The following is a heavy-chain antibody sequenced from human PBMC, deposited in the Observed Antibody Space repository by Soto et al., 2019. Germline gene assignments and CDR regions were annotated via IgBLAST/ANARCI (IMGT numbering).Heavy chain of an antibody. CDR1: GFTFTSYT. Sequence: GWSLRLSCAASGFTFTSYTINWVRQAPWNGLEWVSSISSSGSYIHYLDSLKGRFTISSDKAKKSVYLQINSMRAEDTAVYYCASGITIFGGLDVWGQGTTVTVSS. D-gene: IGHD3-3*01. J-gene: IGHJ6*02. V-gene: IGHV3-21*01. CDR2: ISSSGSYI. CDR3: ASGITIFGGLDV.